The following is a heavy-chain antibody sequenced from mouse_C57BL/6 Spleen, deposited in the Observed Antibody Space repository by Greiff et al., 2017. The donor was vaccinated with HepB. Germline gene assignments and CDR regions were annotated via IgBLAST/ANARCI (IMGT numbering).Heavy chain of an antibody. V-gene: IGHV1-26*01. D-gene: IGHD1-1*01. J-gene: IGHJ4*01. CDR3: ARYYGRGGAMDY. CDR2: INPNNGGT. CDR1: GYTFTDYY. Sequence: EVQLQQSGPELVKPGASVKISCKASGYTFTDYYMNWVKQSHGKSLEWIGDINPNNGGTSYNQKFKGKATLTVDKSSSTAYMELRSLTSEDSAVYYCARYYGRGGAMDYWGQGTSVTVSS.